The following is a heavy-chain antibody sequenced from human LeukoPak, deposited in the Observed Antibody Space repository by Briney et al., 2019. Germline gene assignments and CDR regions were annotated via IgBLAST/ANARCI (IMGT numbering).Heavy chain of an antibody. Sequence: GGSLRLSCAASGFTFSSYAMSWVRQAPGKGLEWVSAISGSGGSTYYADSVKGRFTISRANSKNTLYLQMNSLRAEDTAVYYCARDSSSSGRFDYWGQGTLVTVSS. D-gene: IGHD6-6*01. CDR2: ISGSGGST. CDR1: GFTFSSYA. J-gene: IGHJ4*02. V-gene: IGHV3-23*01. CDR3: ARDSSSSGRFDY.